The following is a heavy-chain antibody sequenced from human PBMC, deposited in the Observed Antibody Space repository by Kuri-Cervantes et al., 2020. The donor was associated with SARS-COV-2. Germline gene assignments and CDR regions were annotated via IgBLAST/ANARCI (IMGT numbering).Heavy chain of an antibody. CDR2: IYTSGST. CDR1: GGSISSYY. J-gene: IGHJ6*03. D-gene: IGHD4-17*01. V-gene: IGHV4-4*07. Sequence: SETLSLTCTVSGGSISSYYWSWIRQPAGKGLEWIGRIYTSGSTNYNPSLKSRVTMSVDTSKNQFSLKLSSVTAADTAVYYCARGGYGDYAAYYYYYHMDVWGKGTTVTVSS. CDR3: ARGGYGDYAAYYYYYHMDV.